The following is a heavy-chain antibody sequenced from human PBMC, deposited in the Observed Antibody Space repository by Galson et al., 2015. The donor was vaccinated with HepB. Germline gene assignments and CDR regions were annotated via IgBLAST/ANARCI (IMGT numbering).Heavy chain of an antibody. CDR1: GFTFSNAW. CDR2: ISGSGGST. CDR3: AKGGSGSSPPVDY. J-gene: IGHJ4*02. V-gene: IGHV3-23*01. D-gene: IGHD1-26*01. Sequence: SLRLSCAASGFTFSNAWMSWVRQAPGKGLEWVSAISGSGGSTYYADSVKGRFTISRDNSKNTLYLQMHSLSAEDTAVYFCAKGGSGSSPPVDYWGQGTLVTVSP.